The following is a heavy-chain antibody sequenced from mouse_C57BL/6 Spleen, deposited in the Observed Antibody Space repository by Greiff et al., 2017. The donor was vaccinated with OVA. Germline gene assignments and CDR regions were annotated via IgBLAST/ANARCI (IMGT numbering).Heavy chain of an antibody. V-gene: IGHV1-26*01. D-gene: IGHD1-1*01. CDR1: GYTFTDYY. Sequence: VKLQQSGPELVKPGASVKISCKASGYTFTDYYMNWVKQSHGKSLEWIGAINPNNGGTSYNQKIKGQVTLSVDKSYSTAYMELRSLTSEDSAFYYCARFPYYYGSGGYAMDYWGQGTSVTVSS. CDR2: INPNNGGT. J-gene: IGHJ4*01. CDR3: ARFPYYYGSGGYAMDY.